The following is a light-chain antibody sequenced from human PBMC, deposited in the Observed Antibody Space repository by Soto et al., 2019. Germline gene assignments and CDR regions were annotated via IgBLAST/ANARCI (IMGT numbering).Light chain of an antibody. CDR1: QSVRSS. CDR2: DAS. J-gene: IGKJ4*01. V-gene: IGKV3-11*01. CDR3: LQRNNWPLT. Sequence: EIVLTQSPATLSLSPGERATLSCRASQSVRSSLAWFQQKGGQAPRLLIFDASNRATGIPARFSGSGSGTDFTLTISSLEPEDFAVYYYLQRNNWPLTFGGGTKVEI.